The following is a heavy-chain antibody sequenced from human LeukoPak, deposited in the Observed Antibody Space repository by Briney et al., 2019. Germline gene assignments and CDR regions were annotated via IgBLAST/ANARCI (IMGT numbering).Heavy chain of an antibody. CDR1: GYTFTSYY. CDR2: VDPEDGET. J-gene: IGHJ5*02. V-gene: IGHV1-69-2*01. D-gene: IGHD2-8*02. CDR3: ATLYWAKMTRP. Sequence: GASVKVSCKASGYTFTSYYMHWVQQAPGKGLEWMGRVDPEDGETIYAEKFQGRVTITADTSTDTAYMELSSLRSEDTAVYYCATLYWAKMTRPWGQGTLVTVSS.